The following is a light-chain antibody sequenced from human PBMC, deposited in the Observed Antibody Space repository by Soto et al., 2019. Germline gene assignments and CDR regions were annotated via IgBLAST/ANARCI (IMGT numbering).Light chain of an antibody. CDR1: QNVDSNY. V-gene: IGKV3-20*01. CDR2: AAS. Sequence: EIVLTQSPGTLSLSPGERATLSCRASQNVDSNYLAWYQQKPGQAPRLLIYAASSRATGVPDRFSGSGSGPDFALTISRLEPEDFGVYYCQQYGSSSWTFGQGTKVEIK. CDR3: QQYGSSSWT. J-gene: IGKJ1*01.